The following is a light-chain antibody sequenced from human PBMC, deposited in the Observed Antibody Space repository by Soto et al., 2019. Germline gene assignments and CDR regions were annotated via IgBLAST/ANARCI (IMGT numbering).Light chain of an antibody. CDR1: QRISSSY. CDR2: GAS. V-gene: IGKV3-20*01. CDR3: HQYGTAPLT. J-gene: IGKJ2*01. Sequence: EIVLTQSPDTLSLSPGEGATLSCRASQRISSSYLAWYQQAPGQAPRLLIYGASSRATGVPDRFSGSGSGTVFTLTISRLEPEDFAVYYCHQYGTAPLTFGQGTNLEI.